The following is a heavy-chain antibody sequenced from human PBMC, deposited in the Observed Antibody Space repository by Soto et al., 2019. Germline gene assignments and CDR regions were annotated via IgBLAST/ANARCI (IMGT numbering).Heavy chain of an antibody. CDR2: ISYDGSNK. D-gene: IGHD6-13*01. J-gene: IGHJ4*02. V-gene: IGHV3-30*18. CDR3: AKIRQLVSPYYFDY. Sequence: QVQLVESGGGVVQPGRSLRLSCAASGFTFSSYGMHWVRQAPGKGLEWVAVISYDGSNKYYADSVKGRFTISRDNXXTTLYLQMNSLRAEDTAVYYCAKIRQLVSPYYFDYWGQGTLVTVSS. CDR1: GFTFSSYG.